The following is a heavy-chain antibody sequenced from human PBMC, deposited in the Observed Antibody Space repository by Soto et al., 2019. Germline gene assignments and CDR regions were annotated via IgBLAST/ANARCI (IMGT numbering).Heavy chain of an antibody. D-gene: IGHD1-1*01. V-gene: IGHV4-31*03. CDR3: AREWNWSNQGGYYFDY. Sequence: SETLSLTCTVSGGSISSGGYYWSWIRQHPGKGLEWIGYIYYSGSTYYNPSLKSRVTISVDTSKNQFSLKLSSVTAADTAVYYCAREWNWSNQGGYYFDYWGQGTLVTVSS. CDR2: IYYSGST. CDR1: GGSISSGGYY. J-gene: IGHJ4*02.